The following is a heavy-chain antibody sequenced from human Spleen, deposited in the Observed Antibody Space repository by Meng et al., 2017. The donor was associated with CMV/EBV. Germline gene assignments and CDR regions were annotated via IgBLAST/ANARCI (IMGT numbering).Heavy chain of an antibody. CDR1: GFPFSTYY. D-gene: IGHD2-15*01. J-gene: IGHJ6*02. V-gene: IGHV3-7*01. Sequence: GESLKISCAASGFPFSTYYMNWVRQAPGKGLEWVANIREDGSSKYYADPVKGRFTISRDNSKNTLYLQMNSLRAEDTAVYYCAKAIPTISGSTAGRAMDVWGQGTTVTVSS. CDR2: IREDGSSK. CDR3: AKAIPTISGSTAGRAMDV.